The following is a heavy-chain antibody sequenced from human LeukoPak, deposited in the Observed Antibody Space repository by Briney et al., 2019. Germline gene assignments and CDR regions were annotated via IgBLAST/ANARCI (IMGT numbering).Heavy chain of an antibody. CDR2: IYYSGST. CDR3: ARDLEYSSSP. D-gene: IGHD6-6*01. V-gene: IGHV4-30-4*08. J-gene: IGHJ5*02. Sequence: SETLSLTCTVSGDSISSGDYYSSWIRQPPRNGLEWIGYIYYSGSTYYNPSLKSRVTISVDTSKNQFSLKLSSVTAADTAVYYCARDLEYSSSPWGQGTLVTVSS. CDR1: GDSISSGDYY.